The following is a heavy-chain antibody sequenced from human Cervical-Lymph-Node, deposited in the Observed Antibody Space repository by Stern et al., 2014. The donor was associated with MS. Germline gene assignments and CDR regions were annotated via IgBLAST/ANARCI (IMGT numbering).Heavy chain of an antibody. J-gene: IGHJ4*02. V-gene: IGHV1-69*01. Sequence: QVQLVQSVAEVKKPGSSVKVSCKASGGTFSSYAISWVRQAPGQGLEWMGGLIPIFGTANDAQKFQGRVTITADESTSTAYMELSSLRSEDTAVYYCARDKTTFSVLNYWGQGTLVTVSS. D-gene: IGHD1-1*01. CDR2: LIPIFGTA. CDR1: GGTFSSYA. CDR3: ARDKTTFSVLNY.